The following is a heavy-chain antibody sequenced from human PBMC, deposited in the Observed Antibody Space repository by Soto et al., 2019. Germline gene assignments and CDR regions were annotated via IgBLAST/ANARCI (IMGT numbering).Heavy chain of an antibody. J-gene: IGHJ3*02. Sequence: GASVKVSCKASGSPFTSYYMHWVRQAPGQGLEWMGIINPSGGSTSYAQKFQGRVTMTRDTSTSTVYMELSSLRSEDTAVYYCARGLAYCGGDCYLTPDAFDIWGQGTMVTVSS. CDR3: ARGLAYCGGDCYLTPDAFDI. CDR2: INPSGGST. D-gene: IGHD2-21*02. CDR1: GSPFTSYY. V-gene: IGHV1-46*01.